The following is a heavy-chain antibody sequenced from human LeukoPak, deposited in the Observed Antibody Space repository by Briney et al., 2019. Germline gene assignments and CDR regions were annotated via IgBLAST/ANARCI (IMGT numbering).Heavy chain of an antibody. D-gene: IGHD4-17*01. CDR1: GGSISSSSYY. V-gene: IGHV4-39*07. CDR3: ARATRTVTTNYFDY. CDR2: IYYSGST. Sequence: SETLSLTCTVSGGSISSSSYYWGWIRQPPGKGLEWIVSIYYSGSTYYNPSLKSRVTISVDTSKNQFSLKLSSVTAADTAVYYCARATRTVTTNYFDYWGQGTLVTVSS. J-gene: IGHJ4*02.